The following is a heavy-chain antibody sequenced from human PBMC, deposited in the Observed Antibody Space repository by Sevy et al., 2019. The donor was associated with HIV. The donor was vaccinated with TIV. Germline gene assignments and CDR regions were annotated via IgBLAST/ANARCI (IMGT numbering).Heavy chain of an antibody. D-gene: IGHD3-3*01. J-gene: IGHJ6*02. CDR3: VKDPDYNFWRGDYGMDV. Sequence: GGSLRLSCSGSGFSFSNSPMNWVRQTPGKGLKYVSAISSDGVSTYYTDSVRGRFTISRDNSKNTLYLQMSSLRVEDTAVYYCVKDPDYNFWRGDYGMDVWGQGTTVTVSS. V-gene: IGHV3-64D*06. CDR1: GFSFSNSP. CDR2: ISSDGVST.